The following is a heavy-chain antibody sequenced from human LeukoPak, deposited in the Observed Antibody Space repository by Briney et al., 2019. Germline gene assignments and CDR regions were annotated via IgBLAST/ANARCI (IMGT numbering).Heavy chain of an antibody. CDR3: ARDRGVYDILTGYFYRVGPSDY. D-gene: IGHD3-9*01. J-gene: IGHJ4*02. CDR2: ISGSGGST. Sequence: PGGSLRLSCAASGFTFSSYAMSWVRQAPGKGLEWVSAISGSGGSTYYADSVKGRFTISRDNAKNSLYLQMNSLRAEDTAVYYCARDRGVYDILTGYFYRVGPSDYWGQGTLVTVSS. V-gene: IGHV3-23*01. CDR1: GFTFSSYA.